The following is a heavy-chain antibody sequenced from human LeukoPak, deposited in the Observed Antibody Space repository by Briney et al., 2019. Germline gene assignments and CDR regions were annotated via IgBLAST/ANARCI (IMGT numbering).Heavy chain of an antibody. Sequence: TSETLSLTCTVSGGSISSYYWSWIRQPAGKGLEWIGRIYISGSTNYNPSFKSRVTMSVDTSKNQFSLKLSSVTAADTAVYYCARDLYYDILTGYRLGVYYYYMDVWGKGTTVTISS. CDR2: IYISGST. V-gene: IGHV4-4*07. CDR1: GGSISSYY. D-gene: IGHD3-9*01. J-gene: IGHJ6*03. CDR3: ARDLYYDILTGYRLGVYYYYMDV.